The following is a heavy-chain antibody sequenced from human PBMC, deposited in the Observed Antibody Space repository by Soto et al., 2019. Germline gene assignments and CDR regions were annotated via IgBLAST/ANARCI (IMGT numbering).Heavy chain of an antibody. CDR3: ARETLRDAIDI. J-gene: IGHJ3*02. CDR2: IRANDESI. Sequence: GGSLRLSCVASGFDFRSYEMNWVRQAPGKGPEWVSNIRANDESIYYADSVKGRVSASRDNAKNSLFLEMNSLRVDDTAVYYCARETLRDAIDIWGQGTMVTVSS. CDR1: GFDFRSYE. V-gene: IGHV3-48*03.